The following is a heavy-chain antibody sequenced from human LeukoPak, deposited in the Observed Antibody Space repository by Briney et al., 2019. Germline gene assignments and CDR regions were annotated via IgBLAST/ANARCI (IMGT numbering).Heavy chain of an antibody. CDR3: ARFLAARRDAFDI. Sequence: ASVKVSCKASGYTFTSYYMHWVRQAPGQGLEWMGIINPSGGSTSYAQKFQGRVTMTRYTSTSTVYMELSSLRSEDTAVYYCARFLAARRDAFDIWGQGTMVTVSS. V-gene: IGHV1-46*03. CDR2: INPSGGST. CDR1: GYTFTSYY. D-gene: IGHD6-6*01. J-gene: IGHJ3*02.